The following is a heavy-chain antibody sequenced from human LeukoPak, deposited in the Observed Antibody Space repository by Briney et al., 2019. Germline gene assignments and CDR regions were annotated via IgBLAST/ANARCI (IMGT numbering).Heavy chain of an antibody. J-gene: IGHJ5*02. CDR1: GGSISSYY. D-gene: IGHD2-15*01. Sequence: PSETLSLTCTVSGGSISSYYWSWIRQPPGKGLEWIGYIYYSGPTYYNPSLKSRVTISIDTSRNQFSLKLSSVTAADTAVYYCARGTVGYCSGGSCQGWFDPWGQGTLVTVSS. CDR2: IYYSGPT. V-gene: IGHV4-59*12. CDR3: ARGTVGYCSGGSCQGWFDP.